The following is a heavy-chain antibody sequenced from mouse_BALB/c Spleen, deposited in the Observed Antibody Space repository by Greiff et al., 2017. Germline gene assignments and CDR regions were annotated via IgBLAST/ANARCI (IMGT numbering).Heavy chain of an antibody. CDR1: GFNIKETY. D-gene: IGHD1-1*01. J-gene: IGHJ4*01. CDR2: IDPANGNT. V-gene: IGHV14-3*02. Sequence: VQLQQSGAELVKPGASVKLSCTASGFNIKETYMHWVKQRPEQGLEWIGRIDPANGNTKYDPKFQGKATITADTSSNTAYLQLSSLTSEDTAVYYCARPTGAMDYWGQGTSVTVSS. CDR3: ARPTGAMDY.